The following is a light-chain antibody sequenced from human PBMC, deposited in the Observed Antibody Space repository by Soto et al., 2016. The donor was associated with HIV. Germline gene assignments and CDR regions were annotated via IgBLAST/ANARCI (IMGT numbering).Light chain of an antibody. Sequence: SYVLTQPPSVSVAPGKTANINCGGNYIGDKSVHWYQQKPGQAPVLVVFDDYDRPSGIPERFSGSNSGNTPTLTISRVEAGDEADYYCQVWDGSSDHHVVFGGGTKLTVL. CDR3: QVWDGSSDHHVV. J-gene: IGLJ2*01. CDR1: YIGDKS. V-gene: IGLV3-21*03. CDR2: DDY.